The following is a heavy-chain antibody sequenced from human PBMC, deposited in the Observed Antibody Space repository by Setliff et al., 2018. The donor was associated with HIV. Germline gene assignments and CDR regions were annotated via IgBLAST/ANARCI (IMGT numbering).Heavy chain of an antibody. V-gene: IGHV3-53*01. Sequence: PGGSLRLSCAASGFTFSSYSMNWVRQAPGKGLEWVSVIYRDGATYYADSVKGRFTISRDTAKNTVYLQMNSLTSEDTAFYYCARGRINYGDYYYWGQGTLVTVSS. J-gene: IGHJ4*02. D-gene: IGHD4-17*01. CDR3: ARGRINYGDYYY. CDR1: GFTFSSYS. CDR2: IYRDGAT.